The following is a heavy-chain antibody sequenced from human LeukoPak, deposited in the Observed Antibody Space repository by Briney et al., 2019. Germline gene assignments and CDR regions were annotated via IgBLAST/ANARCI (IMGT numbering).Heavy chain of an antibody. V-gene: IGHV3-23*01. CDR1: GFTFSSYA. J-gene: IGHJ4*02. CDR2: ISGSGGST. D-gene: IGHD3-22*01. CDR3: AKEGLFGVVVSYFVY. Sequence: GASLRLSCAASGFTFSSYAMSWVRQAPGKGLEWVSAISGSGGSTYYADSVKGRFTISRDNSKNTLYLQMNSLRAEDTAVYYCAKEGLFGVVVSYFVYWGQGTLVTVSS.